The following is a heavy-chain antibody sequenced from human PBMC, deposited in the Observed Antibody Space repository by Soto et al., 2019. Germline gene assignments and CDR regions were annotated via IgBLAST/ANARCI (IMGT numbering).Heavy chain of an antibody. V-gene: IGHV1-3*05. CDR3: ARDPSYYGMDV. CDR2: SNAGNGNT. Sequence: QVQLVQSGAEEKKPGASVKVSCKASGYTFTSYAMHWVRQAPGQRLEWMGWSNAGNGNTKYSQKFQGRDTITRDTPASTAYMELSSLRSEDTAVYYCARDPSYYGMDVWGQGTTVTVSS. CDR1: GYTFTSYA. J-gene: IGHJ6*02.